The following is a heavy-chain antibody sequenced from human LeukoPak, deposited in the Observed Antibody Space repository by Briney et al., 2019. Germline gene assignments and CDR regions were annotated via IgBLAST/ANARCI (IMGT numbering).Heavy chain of an antibody. CDR2: IHHSGTT. D-gene: IGHD3-10*01. V-gene: IGHV4-38-2*02. J-gene: IGHJ4*02. Sequence: SETLSLTCTVSGYSISSGYYWGWIRQPPGKGLEWVGSIHHSGTTYYNPSLKSRVTISLATSKNQFSLKLSSVTAADTAVYYCARDSYGSGSYNYWGQGTLVTVSS. CDR1: GYSISSGYY. CDR3: ARDSYGSGSYNY.